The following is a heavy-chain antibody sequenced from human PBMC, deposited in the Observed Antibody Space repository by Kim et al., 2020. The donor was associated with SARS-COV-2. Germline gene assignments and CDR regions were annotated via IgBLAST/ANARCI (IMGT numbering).Heavy chain of an antibody. CDR2: IVVGSGNT. J-gene: IGHJ6*02. CDR3: AARKGSFYGMDV. CDR1: GFTFTNSA. V-gene: IGHV1-58*01. Sequence: SVKVSCKASGFTFTNSAVHWVRQARGQRLEWIGWIVVGSGNTNYAQKFQERVTITRDMSSSTAYMELSSLRSEDTAVYFCAARKGSFYGMDVWGQGTTVTVSS.